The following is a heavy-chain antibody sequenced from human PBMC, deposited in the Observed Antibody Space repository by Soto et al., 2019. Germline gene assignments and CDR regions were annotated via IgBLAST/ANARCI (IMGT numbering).Heavy chain of an antibody. CDR2: ISPYNGNT. D-gene: IGHD4-4*01. CDR1: GYTFSSYA. J-gene: IGHJ6*03. Sequence: WASVKVSRKASGYTFSSYAISWVRQAPGQGLEWMGWISPYNGNTNYAQNLQGRVTMTTDTSTTTAYMELRSLRSDDTAVYYCARGTTVTTTPTYYYMDVWGIGTTVTVSS. CDR3: ARGTTVTTTPTYYYMDV. V-gene: IGHV1-18*01.